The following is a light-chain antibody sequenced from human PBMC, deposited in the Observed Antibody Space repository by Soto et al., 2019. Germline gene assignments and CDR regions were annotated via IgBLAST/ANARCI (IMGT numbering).Light chain of an antibody. J-gene: IGKJ2*01. Sequence: IVLTQSPGTLSLSPGERATLSCRATQSVSSSFLAWYQQRPGQAPRLLIFGASNRATGIPDRFSGSGSGTDFSLTISSLQPDDFATYYCQQYNPYSPYTFGQGTKVEIK. CDR2: GAS. V-gene: IGKV3-20*01. CDR1: QSVSSSF. CDR3: QQYNPYSPYT.